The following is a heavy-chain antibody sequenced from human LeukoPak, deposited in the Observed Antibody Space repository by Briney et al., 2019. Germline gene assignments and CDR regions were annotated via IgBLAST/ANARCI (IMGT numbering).Heavy chain of an antibody. CDR3: ARAAYRGSYAFDI. CDR1: GFTFSSYS. D-gene: IGHD3-10*01. Sequence: GGSLRLSCAASGFTFSSYSMNWVRQAPGKGLEWVSSISSSSSYIYYADSVKGRFTISRDNAKNSLYLQMNSLRAEDTAVYYCARAAYRGSYAFDIWGQGTMVTVSS. V-gene: IGHV3-21*01. CDR2: ISSSSSYI. J-gene: IGHJ3*02.